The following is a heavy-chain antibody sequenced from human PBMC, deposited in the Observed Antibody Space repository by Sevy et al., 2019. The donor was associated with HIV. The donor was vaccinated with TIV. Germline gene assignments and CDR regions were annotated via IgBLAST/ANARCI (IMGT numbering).Heavy chain of an antibody. CDR3: ARVTAVADLYFDY. CDR1: GFTFSDYY. CDR2: IRNKPNIYTT. Sequence: GGSLRLSCATSGFTFSDYYMDWVRQAPGTGLEWVGRIRNKPNIYTTEYAASVKGRFNISRDDSKNSLYLQMNSLKTEDTAVYYCARVTAVADLYFDYWGQRTLVTVSS. V-gene: IGHV3-72*01. J-gene: IGHJ4*02. D-gene: IGHD6-19*01.